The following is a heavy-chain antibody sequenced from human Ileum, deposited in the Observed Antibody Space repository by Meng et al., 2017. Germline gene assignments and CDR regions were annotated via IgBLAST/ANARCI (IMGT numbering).Heavy chain of an antibody. V-gene: IGHV4-30-4*01. CDR2: IYSNGNT. J-gene: IGHJ4*02. CDR1: GGPISSGDYY. Sequence: QVQLQESGPRLVKPSQTLSLTCTVSGGPISSGDYYWSWVRQSPGKGPEWIGYIYSNGNTYSNPSLRGRLMISIDTSKNQFSLKLSSVTAADTAVYYCARAPKYCTNAVCSRPLDSWGQGTLVTFSS. CDR3: ARAPKYCTNAVCSRPLDS. D-gene: IGHD2-8*01.